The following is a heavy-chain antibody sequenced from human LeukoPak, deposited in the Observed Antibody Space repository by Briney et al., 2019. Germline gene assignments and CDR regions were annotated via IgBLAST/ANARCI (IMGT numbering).Heavy chain of an antibody. CDR2: INAGNGNT. V-gene: IGHV1-3*01. J-gene: IGHJ4*02. D-gene: IGHD4-17*01. Sequence: ASVKASCKASGYTFTSYAMHWVRQAPGQRLEWMGWINAGNGNTKYSQKFQGRVTITRDTSASTAYMELSSLRSEDTAVYYCARDHTYGDYLGFDYWGQGTLVTVSS. CDR1: GYTFTSYA. CDR3: ARDHTYGDYLGFDY.